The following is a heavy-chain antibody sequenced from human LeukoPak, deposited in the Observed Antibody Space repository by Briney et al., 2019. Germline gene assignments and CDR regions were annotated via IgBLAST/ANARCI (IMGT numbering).Heavy chain of an antibody. Sequence: GGSLRLSCAASGFTFSSYAMHWVRQAPGKGLEWVAVISYDGSNKYYADSVKGRFTISRDNSKNTLYLQMNSLRAEDTAVYYCARDRAYLLFDYWGQGTLVTVPS. CDR3: ARDRAYLLFDY. J-gene: IGHJ4*02. V-gene: IGHV3-30*04. D-gene: IGHD1-26*01. CDR1: GFTFSSYA. CDR2: ISYDGSNK.